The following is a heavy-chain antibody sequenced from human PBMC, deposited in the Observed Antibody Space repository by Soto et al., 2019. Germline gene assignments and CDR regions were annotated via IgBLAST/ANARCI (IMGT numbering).Heavy chain of an antibody. CDR1: GFSFSSYG. Sequence: PGGSLRLSCAASGFSFSSYGMHWVRQAPGKGLEWVAVIWYDGSNKYYADSVKGRFTISRDNAKNSLYLQMNSLRDEDTAVYYCATAGRFLEVFLRFDIWGQGTMVTVSS. D-gene: IGHD3-3*01. V-gene: IGHV3-33*01. CDR3: ATAGRFLEVFLRFDI. J-gene: IGHJ3*02. CDR2: IWYDGSNK.